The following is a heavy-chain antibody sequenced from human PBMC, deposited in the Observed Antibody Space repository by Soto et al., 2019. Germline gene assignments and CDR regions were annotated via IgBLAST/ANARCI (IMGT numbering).Heavy chain of an antibody. J-gene: IGHJ6*02. CDR2: ISGSGGST. V-gene: IGHV3-23*01. CDR1: GFTFSSYA. Sequence: SGGSLRLSCTASGFTFSSYAMSWVRQAPGKGLEWVSAISGSGGSTYYADSVKGRFTISRDNSKNTLYLQMNSLRAEDTAVYYCAKGKVLAVAGTGSYYYYGMDVWGQGTTVTVSS. D-gene: IGHD6-19*01. CDR3: AKGKVLAVAGTGSYYYYGMDV.